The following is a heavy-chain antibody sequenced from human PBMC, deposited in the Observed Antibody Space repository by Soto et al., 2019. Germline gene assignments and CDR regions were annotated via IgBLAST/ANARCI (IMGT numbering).Heavy chain of an antibody. CDR1: GVSITSYN. D-gene: IGHD2-21*01. Sequence: TETLSLTCTVSGVSITSYNWNWLRQPPGKALEWIGYVYNSGSTNYNPSLKSRVTISVDTSKNQFSLKVNSVTAADTAVYYCARRAVVAVTGSLDNWLDPWGQGILVTVSS. CDR2: VYNSGST. V-gene: IGHV4-59*01. J-gene: IGHJ5*02. CDR3: ARRAVVAVTGSLDNWLDP.